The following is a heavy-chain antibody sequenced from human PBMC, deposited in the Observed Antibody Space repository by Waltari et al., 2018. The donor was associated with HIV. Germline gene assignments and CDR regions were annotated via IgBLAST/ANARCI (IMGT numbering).Heavy chain of an antibody. CDR3: ARLRFHSLYYFDS. Sequence: QLHLQESGPGLVKPSEPLSLTCSVSGASISSSSYYWAWIRQPPGKGLVWIGAIYYSGTAYYNPSGKSRVSASLDASKNELSLKLTSVTATDTALYYCARLRFHSLYYFDSWGPGILVTVAS. J-gene: IGHJ4*02. CDR2: IYYSGTA. CDR1: GASISSSSYY. V-gene: IGHV4-39*01. D-gene: IGHD3-16*01.